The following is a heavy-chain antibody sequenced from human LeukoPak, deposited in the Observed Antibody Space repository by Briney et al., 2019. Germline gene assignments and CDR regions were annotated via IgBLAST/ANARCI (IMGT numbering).Heavy chain of an antibody. D-gene: IGHD6-19*01. J-gene: IGHJ6*02. CDR2: IVVGSGNT. CDR1: GFTFTSSA. CDR3: AAGPNSSGWYGYYYYYGMDV. V-gene: IGHV1-58*02. Sequence: SVKVSCKASGFTFTSSAMQWVRQARGQRLEWIGWIVVGSGNTNYAQKFQERVTITRDMSTSTAYMELSSLRSEDTAVFYCAAGPNSSGWYGYYYYYGMDVWGQGTTVTVSS.